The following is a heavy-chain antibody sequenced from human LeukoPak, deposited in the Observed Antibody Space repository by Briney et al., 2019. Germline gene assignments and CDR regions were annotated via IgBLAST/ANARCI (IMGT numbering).Heavy chain of an antibody. CDR1: GFTFSSYA. CDR3: AKHSCYDFYCGMDV. CDR2: INDSGGSI. D-gene: IGHD3-3*01. J-gene: IGHJ6*02. Sequence: GGSLRLSCAASGFTFSSYAMSWVRQAPGKGLEWVSVINDSGGSIYYADSVKGRFAISRDNSKSTLYLQMNSLRAEDTAVYYCAKHSCYDFYCGMDVWGQGTTVTVSS. V-gene: IGHV3-23*01.